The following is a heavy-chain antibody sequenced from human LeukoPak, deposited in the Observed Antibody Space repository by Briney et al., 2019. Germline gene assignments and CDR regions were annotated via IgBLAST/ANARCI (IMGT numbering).Heavy chain of an antibody. Sequence: KPSETLSLTCAVYGGSFSGYYWSWIRQPPGKGLEWIGSIYYSGSTYYNPSLKSRVTISVDTSKNQFSLKLSSVTAADTAVYYCARLHYGSGYYFDYWGQGTLVTVSS. CDR2: IYYSGST. CDR1: GGSFSGYY. V-gene: IGHV4-34*01. D-gene: IGHD3-10*01. J-gene: IGHJ4*02. CDR3: ARLHYGSGYYFDY.